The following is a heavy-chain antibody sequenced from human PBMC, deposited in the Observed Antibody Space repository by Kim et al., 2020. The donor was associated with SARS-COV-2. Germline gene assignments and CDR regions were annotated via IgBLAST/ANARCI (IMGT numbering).Heavy chain of an antibody. J-gene: IGHJ3*02. D-gene: IGHD6-6*01. CDR2: ITWNSGTI. CDR3: AKNKQLVALHDAFDI. Sequence: GGSLRLSCAASGFTFDDYAMHWVRQAPGKGLEWVSGITWNSGTIGHADSVKGLFTISRDNAKNSLHLQMNSLRAEDTALYYCAKNKQLVALHDAFDIWGQETMVTVSS. V-gene: IGHV3-9*01. CDR1: GFTFDDYA.